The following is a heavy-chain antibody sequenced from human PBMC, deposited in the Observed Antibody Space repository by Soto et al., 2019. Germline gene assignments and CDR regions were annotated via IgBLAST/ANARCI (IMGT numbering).Heavy chain of an antibody. J-gene: IGHJ5*02. Sequence: GGSLRLSCATSGFTFTNYAMTWVRQGPGKGLEWVSSTSGSGVSTYFADSVKGRFTISRDNSKNTLFLHMNSLRAEDTAVYYCAKMYRGYSGYIQSWGQGTLVTVSS. D-gene: IGHD5-12*01. CDR1: GFTFTNYA. V-gene: IGHV3-23*01. CDR2: TSGSGVST. CDR3: AKMYRGYSGYIQS.